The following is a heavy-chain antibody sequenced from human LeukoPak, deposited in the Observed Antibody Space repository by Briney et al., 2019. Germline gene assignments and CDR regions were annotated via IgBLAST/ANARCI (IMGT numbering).Heavy chain of an antibody. CDR2: ISACNGNT. D-gene: IGHD3-3*01. CDR1: GYTFTSYG. J-gene: IGHJ5*02. Sequence: ASVKVSCKASGYTFTSYGISWVRQAPGQGLEWMGWISACNGNTNYAQKLQGRVTMTTDTSTSTAYMELRSLRSDDTAVYYCARDYDFWSGLNWFDPWGQGTLVTVSS. V-gene: IGHV1-18*01. CDR3: ARDYDFWSGLNWFDP.